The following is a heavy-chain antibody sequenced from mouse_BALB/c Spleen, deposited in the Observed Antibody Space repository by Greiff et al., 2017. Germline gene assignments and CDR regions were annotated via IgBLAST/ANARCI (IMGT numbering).Heavy chain of an antibody. CDR1: GFTFTDYY. D-gene: IGHD1-1*01. V-gene: IGHV7-3*02. J-gene: IGHJ4*01. CDR2: IRNKANGYTT. Sequence: EVQVVESGGGLVQPGGSLRLSCATSGFTFTDYYMSWVRQPPGKALEWLGFIRNKANGYTTEYSASVKGRFTISRDNSQSILYLQMDTLRAEDSATYDCARHYCGSSARYYDAMDYWGQGTPVTVSA. CDR3: ARHYCGSSARYYDAMDY.